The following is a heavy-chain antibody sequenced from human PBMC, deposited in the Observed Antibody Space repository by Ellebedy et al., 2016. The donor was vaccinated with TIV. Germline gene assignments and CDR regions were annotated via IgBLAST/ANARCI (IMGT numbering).Heavy chain of an antibody. V-gene: IGHV3-21*04. CDR3: ARDPGGPTVGQPADY. CDR1: GFTFSSYA. CDR2: ISSSSSYI. Sequence: GESLKISXAASGFTFSSYAMSWVRQAPGKGLEWVSSISSSSSYIYYADSVKGRFTISRDNSKNTLYLQMNNLRAEDTAVYYCARDPGGPTVGQPADYWGQGTLVTVSS. D-gene: IGHD4-23*01. J-gene: IGHJ4*02.